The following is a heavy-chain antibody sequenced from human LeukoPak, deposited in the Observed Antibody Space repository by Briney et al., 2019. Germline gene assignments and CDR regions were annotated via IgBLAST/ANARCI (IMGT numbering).Heavy chain of an antibody. J-gene: IGHJ4*02. CDR1: GFTFSTYG. D-gene: IGHD3-3*01. CDR3: AKDYEESPDY. CDR2: ISYDGSNI. V-gene: IGHV3-30*18. Sequence: GGSLRLSCAASGFTFSTYGMHWVRQAPGKGLEWVAVISYDGSNIYYADSVKGRFTISRDNSKNTLYLQMNSLRAEDTAMYYCAKDYEESPDYWGQGTLVTVSS.